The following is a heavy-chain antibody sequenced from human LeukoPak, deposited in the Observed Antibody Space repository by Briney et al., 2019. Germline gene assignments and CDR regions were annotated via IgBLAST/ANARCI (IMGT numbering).Heavy chain of an antibody. J-gene: IGHJ4*02. CDR1: GFTFSSYS. Sequence: TGGSLRLSCVVSGFTFSSYSMNWVRQAPGKGLEWVSSISSSSSYIYYADSVKGRFTISRDNAKNSLYLQMNSLRAEDTAVYYCARAEGRGIFDYWGQGTLVTVSS. CDR2: ISSSSSYI. D-gene: IGHD3-3*01. V-gene: IGHV3-21*01. CDR3: ARAEGRGIFDY.